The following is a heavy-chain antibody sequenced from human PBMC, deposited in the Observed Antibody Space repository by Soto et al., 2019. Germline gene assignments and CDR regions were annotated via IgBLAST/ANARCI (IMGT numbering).Heavy chain of an antibody. J-gene: IGHJ6*02. D-gene: IGHD1-1*01. V-gene: IGHV3-30*03. CDR2: ISSDGSNK. CDR1: GFSFSIYG. CDR3: ALEDYYFYGLDV. Sequence: GGSLRLSCAASGFSFSIYGMHWVRQAPGKGLEWVAVISSDGSNKFYADSVKGRFTISRDNSENTLYLLMNSLRPEDTAVYYCALEDYYFYGLDVWGQGTTVTVSS.